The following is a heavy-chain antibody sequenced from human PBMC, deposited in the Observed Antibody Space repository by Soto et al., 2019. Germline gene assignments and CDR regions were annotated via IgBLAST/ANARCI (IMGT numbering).Heavy chain of an antibody. CDR3: VRSGDYRSGSYWYFFDY. CDR2: ISSSSYTI. V-gene: IGHV3-48*01. D-gene: IGHD3-10*01. CDR1: GFTFSSYS. Sequence: PGGSLRLSCAASGFTFSSYSMNWVRQAPGKGLEWVSYISSSSYTIYYADSVKGRFTISRDNAKNSLFLQLNSLRAEDTALYYCVRSGDYRSGSYWYFFDYWGQGALVTVSS. J-gene: IGHJ4*02.